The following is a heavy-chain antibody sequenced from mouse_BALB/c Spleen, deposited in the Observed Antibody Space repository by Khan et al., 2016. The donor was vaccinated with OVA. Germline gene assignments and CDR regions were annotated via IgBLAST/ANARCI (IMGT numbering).Heavy chain of an antibody. CDR1: GYTFINYW. CDR2: IKPSTGYT. J-gene: IGHJ2*01. Sequence: LEESGAELAKPGASVKMSCKASGYTFINYWILWVKQRPGQGLEWIGYIKPSTGYTEYNQNFKDKATLTADKSSSTAYMQLSSLTSEDSAVYYGARRGLRWDFDYWGQGTTLTVSS. CDR3: ARRGLRWDFDY. D-gene: IGHD1-1*01. V-gene: IGHV1-7*01.